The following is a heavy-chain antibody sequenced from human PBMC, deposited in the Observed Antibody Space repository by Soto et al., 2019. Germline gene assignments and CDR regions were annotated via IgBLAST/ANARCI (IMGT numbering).Heavy chain of an antibody. Sequence: GGSLRLSCAASGFTFSSYAMSWVRQAPGKGLEWVSAISGSGGSTYYADSVKGRFTISRDNSKNTLYLQMNSLRAEDTAVYYCAKDPTGRLYDYIWGSYLTYWYFDLWGRGTLVTVSS. CDR1: GFTFSSYA. CDR3: AKDPTGRLYDYIWGSYLTYWYFDL. J-gene: IGHJ2*01. D-gene: IGHD3-16*02. CDR2: ISGSGGST. V-gene: IGHV3-23*01.